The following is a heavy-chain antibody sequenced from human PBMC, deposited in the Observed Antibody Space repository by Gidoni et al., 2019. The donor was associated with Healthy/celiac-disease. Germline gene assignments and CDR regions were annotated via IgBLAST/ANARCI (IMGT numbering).Heavy chain of an antibody. Sequence: EVQLLESGGCLVQPGGSLSLSCAASGFTFSSYAMSWVRQAPGKGLGWVSAISGSGGSTYYADSVKGRVTISRDNSKNTLYLQMNSLRAEDTAVYYCAKDRYWGDYGDFLFDYWGQGTLVTVSS. CDR1: GFTFSSYA. CDR3: AKDRYWGDYGDFLFDY. J-gene: IGHJ4*02. V-gene: IGHV3-23*01. CDR2: ISGSGGST. D-gene: IGHD4-17*01.